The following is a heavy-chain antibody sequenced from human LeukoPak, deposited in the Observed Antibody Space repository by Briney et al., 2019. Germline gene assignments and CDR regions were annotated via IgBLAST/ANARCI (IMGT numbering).Heavy chain of an antibody. CDR2: IGTAGDT. CDR3: ARGRFYDSSGSDFDF. V-gene: IGHV3-13*01. Sequence: GGSLRLSCAASGFTFRSYDMRWVRQPTGKGLEWVSAIGTAGDTFYPGSVKGQFTISREDDKNSLYLQMNSLRAGDTAVYYCARGRFYDSSGSDFDFWGQGTLVTVSS. D-gene: IGHD3-22*01. CDR1: GFTFRSYD. J-gene: IGHJ4*02.